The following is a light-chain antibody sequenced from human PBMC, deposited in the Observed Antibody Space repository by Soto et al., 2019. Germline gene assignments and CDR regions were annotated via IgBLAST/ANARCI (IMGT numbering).Light chain of an antibody. Sequence: SYELTQPPSVSVSPGQTASMTCSGDKLGGKYVCWYQQKPGQSPVLVIYDDNKRPSGIPERFSGSNSRNTATLTISGTQAMDEADYYCQAWDSSVVFGGGTKLTVL. V-gene: IGLV3-1*01. CDR1: KLGGKY. CDR3: QAWDSSVV. CDR2: DDN. J-gene: IGLJ2*01.